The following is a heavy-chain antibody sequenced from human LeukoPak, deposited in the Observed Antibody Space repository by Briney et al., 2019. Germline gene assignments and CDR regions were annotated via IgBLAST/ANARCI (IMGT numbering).Heavy chain of an antibody. Sequence: SETLSLTCTVSGGSISSYYWSWIQQPPGKGLEWIGYIYYSGSTNYNPSLKSRVTISVDTSKNQFSLKLSSVTAADTAVYYCARVAAYYYGSGSYYAHYGMDVWGQGTTVTVSS. CDR3: ARVAAYYYGSGSYYAHYGMDV. CDR2: IYYSGST. J-gene: IGHJ6*02. D-gene: IGHD3-10*01. CDR1: GGSISSYY. V-gene: IGHV4-59*01.